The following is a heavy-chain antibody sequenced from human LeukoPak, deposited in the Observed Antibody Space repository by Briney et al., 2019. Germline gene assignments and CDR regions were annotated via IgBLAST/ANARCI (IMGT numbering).Heavy chain of an antibody. CDR2: INHSGST. J-gene: IGHJ6*03. Sequence: PSETLSLTCAVYGGSFSGYYGIWIRNPPGKGRDWMGEINHSGSTNYNPSLKSRVTVSVDASKSQFSLKLSSMTAADTAVYYCARPHINSGRYYYMDVWGKGTTVTVSS. D-gene: IGHD3-22*01. CDR1: GGSFSGYY. CDR3: ARPHINSGRYYYMDV. V-gene: IGHV4-34*01.